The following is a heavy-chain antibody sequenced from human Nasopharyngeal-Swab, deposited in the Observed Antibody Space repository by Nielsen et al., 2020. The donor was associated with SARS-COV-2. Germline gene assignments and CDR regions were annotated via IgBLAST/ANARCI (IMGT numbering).Heavy chain of an antibody. D-gene: IGHD4-11*01. CDR3: AKDLNSNFLNYMDV. CDR2: ISASGVNT. Sequence: GGSLRLSCAASGFTFSRFGMGWVRQAPGKGLEWVSAISASGVNTYYADSVKGRFTIYRDNSKSKLYLQMNSLRAEDTAAYYCAKDLNSNFLNYMDVWGKGTTVSVSS. V-gene: IGHV3-23*01. J-gene: IGHJ6*03. CDR1: GFTFSRFG.